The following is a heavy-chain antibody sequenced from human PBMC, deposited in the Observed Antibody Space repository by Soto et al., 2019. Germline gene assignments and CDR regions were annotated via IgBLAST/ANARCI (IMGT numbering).Heavy chain of an antibody. CDR3: ARMATVAAPLDY. J-gene: IGHJ4*02. D-gene: IGHD6-13*01. Sequence: GGSLRLSCAASGFTFSSYSMNWVRQAPGKGLEWVSSISSSSSYIYYADSVKGRFTISRDNAKNSLYLQMNSLRAEDTAVYYCARMATVAAPLDYWGQGTLVTVSS. CDR1: GFTFSSYS. V-gene: IGHV3-21*01. CDR2: ISSSSSYI.